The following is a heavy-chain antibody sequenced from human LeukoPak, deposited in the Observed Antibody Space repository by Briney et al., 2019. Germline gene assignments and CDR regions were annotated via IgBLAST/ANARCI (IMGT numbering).Heavy chain of an antibody. D-gene: IGHD3-22*01. CDR2: ISYDGSNK. Sequence: SGGSLRLSCAASGFTFSSYGMHWVRQAPGKGLEWVAVISYDGSNKYCADSVKGRFTISRDNSKNTLYLQMNSLRAEDTAVYYCAKDQIVTPPPYYYYGMDVWGQGTTVTVSS. V-gene: IGHV3-30*18. CDR3: AKDQIVTPPPYYYYGMDV. CDR1: GFTFSSYG. J-gene: IGHJ6*02.